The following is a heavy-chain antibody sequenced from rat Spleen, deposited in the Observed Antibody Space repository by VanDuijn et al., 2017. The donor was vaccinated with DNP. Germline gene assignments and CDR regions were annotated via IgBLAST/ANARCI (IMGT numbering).Heavy chain of an antibody. CDR3: AGGVGFAY. J-gene: IGHJ3*01. Sequence: EVQLQESGPGLVKPSQSLSLTCSVTGFSITSNYSWNWIRKFPGNKLEWMGYINSIGITNYNPSLKSRISITRDTSKNQFFLQVKSVTTEDTATYYCAGGVGFAYWGQGTLVTVSS. CDR2: INSIGIT. V-gene: IGHV3-3*01. CDR1: GFSITSNYS. D-gene: IGHD4-4*01.